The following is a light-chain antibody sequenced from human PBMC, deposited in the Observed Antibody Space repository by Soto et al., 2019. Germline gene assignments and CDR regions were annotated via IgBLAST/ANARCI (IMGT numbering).Light chain of an antibody. CDR1: QNVKTR. CDR2: DAF. V-gene: IGKV3-15*01. CDR3: QQYDEWPLT. Sequence: EKVMMQSPATLSVSPGERATLSCRASQNVKTRLAWYQQKPGQAPRLLIYDAFTRATGIPARCSGSASGTEFTLTISSLQSEDFAVYYCQQYDEWPLTFGGGTKVEIK. J-gene: IGKJ4*01.